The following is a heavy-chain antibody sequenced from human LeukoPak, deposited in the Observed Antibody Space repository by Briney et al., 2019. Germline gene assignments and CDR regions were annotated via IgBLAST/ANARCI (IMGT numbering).Heavy chain of an antibody. V-gene: IGHV5-51*01. J-gene: IGHJ5*02. D-gene: IGHD3-10*02. CDR2: IYPSASRT. CDR3: ACRMFASNWFQP. Sequence: GDSLKISGQGSGYSFIDYWIGWVRQMPGKGLDWMAVIYPSASRTRYNPSFQGQVTISADNSINTAYLEWNSLKASDTALYYCACRMFASNWFQPWGQGTLVTVSS. CDR1: GYSFIDYW.